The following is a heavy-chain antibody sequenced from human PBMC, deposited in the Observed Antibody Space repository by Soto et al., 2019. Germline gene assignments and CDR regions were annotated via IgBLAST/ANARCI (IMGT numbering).Heavy chain of an antibody. V-gene: IGHV3-53*01. CDR3: ARDLRTLYGMDV. Sequence: GGSLRLSCAASGFTVSSNYMSWVRQAPGKGLEWVSVIYSGGSTYYADSVRGRFTISRDNSKNTLYLQMNSLRAEDTAVYYCARDLRTLYGMDVWGQGTTVTVSS. J-gene: IGHJ6*02. CDR1: GFTVSSNY. CDR2: IYSGGST.